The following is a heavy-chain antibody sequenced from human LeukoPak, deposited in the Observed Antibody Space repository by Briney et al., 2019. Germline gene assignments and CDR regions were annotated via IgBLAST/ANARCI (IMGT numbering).Heavy chain of an antibody. CDR1: GYTFTAYA. V-gene: IGHV1-2*02. D-gene: IGHD5-24*01. CDR3: ARDRYGDGFAHFDY. J-gene: IGHJ4*02. CDR2: ITPSDGA. Sequence: ASVKVSCKSSGYTFTAYAMHWVRQAPGQGLEWMGWITPSDGANYAQKFQGRVTVTRDTSMSTAYMDLNRLTSDDTAVYFCARDRYGDGFAHFDYWGQGTLVTVSS.